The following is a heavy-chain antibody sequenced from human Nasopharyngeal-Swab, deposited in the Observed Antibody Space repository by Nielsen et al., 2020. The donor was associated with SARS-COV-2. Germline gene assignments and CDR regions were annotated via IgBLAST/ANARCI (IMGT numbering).Heavy chain of an antibody. CDR2: INHSGST. CDR3: ARGLVNDYVWGSYRPGYYYYYMDV. Sequence: SETLSLTCAVYGGSFSGYYWSWIRQPPGKGLEWIGEINHSGSTNYNPSLKSRVTISVDTSKNQFSLKLSSVTAADTAVYYCARGLVNDYVWGSYRPGYYYYYMDVWGEGTTVTVSS. CDR1: GGSFSGYY. V-gene: IGHV4-34*01. J-gene: IGHJ6*03. D-gene: IGHD3-16*02.